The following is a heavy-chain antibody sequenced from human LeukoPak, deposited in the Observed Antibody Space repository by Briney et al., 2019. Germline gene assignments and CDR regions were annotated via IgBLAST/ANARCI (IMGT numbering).Heavy chain of an antibody. J-gene: IGHJ4*02. CDR3: AKDQSSGYYYPY. D-gene: IGHD3-22*01. CDR2: ISGSGGSP. V-gene: IGHV3-23*01. Sequence: GGSLRLSCAASGFTFSSYAMSWVRQAPGKGLEWVSDISGSGGSPYYADSVKGRFTISRDNSKNTLYLQMNSLRAEDTAVYYCAKDQSSGYYYPYWGQGDLVTVSA. CDR1: GFTFSSYA.